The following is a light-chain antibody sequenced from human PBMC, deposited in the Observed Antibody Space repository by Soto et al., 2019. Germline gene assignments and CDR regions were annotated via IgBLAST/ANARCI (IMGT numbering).Light chain of an antibody. Sequence: VLTQSRCTLSLKTGERATLSCRSSQTVRNNYLAWYQQKPGQAPRLLIYDASSRATGIPARFSGGGSGTDFTLTISRLEPEDFAVYYCPQSSSSPITFGGGTKVDIK. CDR2: DAS. CDR1: QTVRNNY. CDR3: PQSSSSPIT. V-gene: IGKV3-20*01. J-gene: IGKJ4*01.